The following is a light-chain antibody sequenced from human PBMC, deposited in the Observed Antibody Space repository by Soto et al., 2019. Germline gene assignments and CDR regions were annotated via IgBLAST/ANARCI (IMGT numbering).Light chain of an antibody. V-gene: IGKV3-20*01. CDR3: QQYGSSPRT. CDR1: QSVSSSY. J-gene: IGKJ1*01. Sequence: EIVLTQSPGTLSLSPVERATLSYRASQSVSSSYLGWYQQQPGQAPRLLLYGASSRATGILDRFSGSGSGTDFSLTISRLEPEDFAVYYCQQYGSSPRTFGQGTKVDIK. CDR2: GAS.